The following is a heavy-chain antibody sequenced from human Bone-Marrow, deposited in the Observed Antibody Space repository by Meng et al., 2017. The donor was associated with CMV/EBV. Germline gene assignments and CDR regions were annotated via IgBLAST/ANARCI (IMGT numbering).Heavy chain of an antibody. Sequence: GSLRLSCAVSGASISNDNWWSWVRQPPGKGLEWIGEIFHGGITNYNPSLKSRLTISEDKSNNQFSLKLTSVTAADTAMYYCARAYCGGDCYSGFDYWGQGSLVTVSS. V-gene: IGHV4-4*02. D-gene: IGHD2-21*01. CDR1: GASISNDNW. CDR3: ARAYCGGDCYSGFDY. J-gene: IGHJ4*02. CDR2: IFHGGIT.